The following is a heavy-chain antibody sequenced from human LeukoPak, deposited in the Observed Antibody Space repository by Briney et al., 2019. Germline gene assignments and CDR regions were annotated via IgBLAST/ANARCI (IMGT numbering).Heavy chain of an antibody. V-gene: IGHV3-11*05. J-gene: IGHJ2*01. CDR2: ISRIGNYT. D-gene: IGHD3-10*01. CDR3: ARGPSGTRYFDL. Sequence: GGSLRLSCAASGFTFSDYYMNWIRQAPGKGLEWVSYISRIGNYTNYADSVKGRFTISRDNAKNSLYLQLNSLRADDTAVYYCARGPSGTRYFDLWGRGTLVTVSS. CDR1: GFTFSDYY.